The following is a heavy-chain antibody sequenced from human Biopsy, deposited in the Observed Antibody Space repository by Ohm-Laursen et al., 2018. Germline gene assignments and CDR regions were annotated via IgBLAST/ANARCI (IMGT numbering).Heavy chain of an antibody. D-gene: IGHD3-10*01. Sequence: SLRLSCAASGFTLSSYSMNWVRQTPGKGLEWVSTISSSSDNTYYVDSVKGRFTISRDNAKNSLYLQMNSLRPEDTAVYYCARSRGSSGIATIYYYGMDVWGQGTTVTVSS. J-gene: IGHJ6*02. CDR3: ARSRGSSGIATIYYYGMDV. V-gene: IGHV3-21*01. CDR2: ISSSSDNT. CDR1: GFTLSSYS.